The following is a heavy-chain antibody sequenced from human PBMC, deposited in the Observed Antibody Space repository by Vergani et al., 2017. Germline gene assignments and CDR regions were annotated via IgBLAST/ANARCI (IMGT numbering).Heavy chain of an antibody. Sequence: VQLVESGGGLVKPGGSLRLSCGASGFTFKNNTMTWVRQSPGKGLEWVGGIRSKAYGQATIYAASVKGRFTISRDDSKSIAYLQMNNLQTEDTAMYYCVRDQVTMLRGSDALDIWGQGTMVTVSS. J-gene: IGHJ3*02. CDR2: IRSKAYGQAT. D-gene: IGHD3-10*01. V-gene: IGHV3-49*04. CDR1: GFTFKNNT. CDR3: VRDQVTMLRGSDALDI.